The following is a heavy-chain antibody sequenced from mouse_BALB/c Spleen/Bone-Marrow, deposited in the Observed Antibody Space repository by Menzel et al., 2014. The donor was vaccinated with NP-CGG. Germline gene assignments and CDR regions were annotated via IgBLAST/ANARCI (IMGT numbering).Heavy chain of an antibody. Sequence: VQLQQSGAELVRPGALVKLSCKASGFNIKDYYMHWVKQRPEQGLEWIGWIDPENGNTIYDPKFQGKASITADTSSNTAYLQLSSLTSEDTAVYYSASGYYGSSPYWYFDVWGAGTTVTVSS. V-gene: IGHV14-1*02. CDR1: GFNIKDYY. J-gene: IGHJ1*01. CDR2: IDPENGNT. D-gene: IGHD1-1*01. CDR3: ASGYYGSSPYWYFDV.